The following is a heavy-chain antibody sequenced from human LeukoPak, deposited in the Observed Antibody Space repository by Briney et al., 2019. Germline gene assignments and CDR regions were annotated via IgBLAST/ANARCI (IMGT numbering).Heavy chain of an antibody. Sequence: GGSLRLSCAASGFTFRSYAMHWVRQAPGKGLEWVAVISYDGSNKYYADSVKGRFTISRDNSKNTLYLQMNSLRAEDTAVYYCASPGYCSSTSCLGDYWGQGTLVTVSS. CDR2: ISYDGSNK. CDR3: ASPGYCSSTSCLGDY. V-gene: IGHV3-30-3*01. CDR1: GFTFRSYA. J-gene: IGHJ4*02. D-gene: IGHD2-2*01.